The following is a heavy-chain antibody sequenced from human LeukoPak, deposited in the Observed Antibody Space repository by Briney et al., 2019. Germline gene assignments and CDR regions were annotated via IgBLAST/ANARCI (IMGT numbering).Heavy chain of an antibody. D-gene: IGHD2-15*01. Sequence: GGSLRPSCAASGFTFSSYWMHWVRQAPGKGLVWVSRINSDGSSTSYADSVKGRFTISRDNAKNTLYLQMNSLRAEDTAVYYCAPDCSGGSCYDNNWFDPWGQGTLVTVSS. CDR3: APDCSGGSCYDNNWFDP. V-gene: IGHV3-74*01. J-gene: IGHJ5*02. CDR1: GFTFSSYW. CDR2: INSDGSST.